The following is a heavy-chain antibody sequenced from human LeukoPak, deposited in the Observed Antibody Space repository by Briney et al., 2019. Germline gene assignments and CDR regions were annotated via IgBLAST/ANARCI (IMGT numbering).Heavy chain of an antibody. Sequence: PSETLSLTCTVSGGSISSYYWSWIRQPAGKGLEWIGRIYTSGSTNYNPSLKSRVTMSVDTSKNQFSLKLRSVTAADTAMYYCAGDPYYFYSSGFYDAAFDILGQGTNVNGPS. J-gene: IGHJ3*02. CDR3: AGDPYYFYSSGFYDAAFDI. CDR2: IYTSGST. V-gene: IGHV4-4*07. D-gene: IGHD3-22*01. CDR1: GGSISSYY.